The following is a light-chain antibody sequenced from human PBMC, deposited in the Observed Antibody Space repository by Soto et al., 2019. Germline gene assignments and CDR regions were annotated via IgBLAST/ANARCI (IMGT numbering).Light chain of an antibody. CDR3: QHYVTSLTT. CDR2: GAS. Sequence: IVLTQSPVTLSLSPGERATLSCGASQIVTSNYLAWYQQKPGQAPRLLIFGASIRVTGTPDRFIGSGSGTDFTLTISRLEPEDFAVYYCQHYVTSLTTFGQGTKVDIK. V-gene: IGKV3-20*01. J-gene: IGKJ1*01. CDR1: QIVTSNY.